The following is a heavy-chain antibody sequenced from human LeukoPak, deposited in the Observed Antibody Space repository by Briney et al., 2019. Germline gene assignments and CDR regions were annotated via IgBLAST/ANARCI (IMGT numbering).Heavy chain of an antibody. Sequence: GGSLRLYCTATGFTFSSYSMNWVRQAPGKGLEWVSYISSSSSTIYYADSVKGRFTISRDNAKNSLCLQMNSLRDEDTAVYYCARDRAPAWFDPWGQGTLVTVSS. D-gene: IGHD2-2*01. J-gene: IGHJ5*02. CDR1: GFTFSSYS. CDR2: ISSSSSTI. CDR3: ARDRAPAWFDP. V-gene: IGHV3-48*02.